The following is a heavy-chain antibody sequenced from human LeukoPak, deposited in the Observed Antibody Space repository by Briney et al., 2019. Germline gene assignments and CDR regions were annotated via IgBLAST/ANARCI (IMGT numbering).Heavy chain of an antibody. D-gene: IGHD1-26*01. CDR1: GFTFSKYA. Sequence: GGSLRLSCTASGFTFSKYAMGWVRQAPGKGLEWVSYISQTGTTISYADSVKGRFTLSRDNARNSLYLQMNSLKTEDTAVYYCTTDGVGVEGATYDNWGQGTLVSVSS. J-gene: IGHJ4*02. V-gene: IGHV3-11*01. CDR3: TTDGVGVEGATYDN. CDR2: ISQTGTTI.